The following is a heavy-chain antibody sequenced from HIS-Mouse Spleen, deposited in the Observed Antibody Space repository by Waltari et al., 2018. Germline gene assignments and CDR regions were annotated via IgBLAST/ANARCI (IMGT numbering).Heavy chain of an antibody. CDR3: AKDKHHAFDY. Sequence: QVQLVESGGGVVQPGRSLRLSCPASGVTFSSYGMHWVRQAPGKGPEWVAVISYDGSNKYYADSVKGRFTISRDNSKNTLYLQMNSLRAEDTAVYYCAKDKHHAFDYWGQGTLVTVSS. J-gene: IGHJ4*02. V-gene: IGHV3-30*18. CDR1: GVTFSSYG. CDR2: ISYDGSNK.